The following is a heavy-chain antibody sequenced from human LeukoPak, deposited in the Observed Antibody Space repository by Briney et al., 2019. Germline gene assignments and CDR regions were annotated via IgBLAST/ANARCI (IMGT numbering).Heavy chain of an antibody. J-gene: IGHJ3*02. CDR1: GFTFTNYA. Sequence: PGGSLRLSCAASGFTFTNYAMTWVRQAPGKGLEWVSSISASGVMTYYADSVKGRFTVSRDNSKNTLYLQMNSLRAEDTALCYCARALYDWYRDAFDIWGQGTMVTVSS. D-gene: IGHD3-9*01. CDR3: ARALYDWYRDAFDI. V-gene: IGHV3-23*01. CDR2: ISASGVMT.